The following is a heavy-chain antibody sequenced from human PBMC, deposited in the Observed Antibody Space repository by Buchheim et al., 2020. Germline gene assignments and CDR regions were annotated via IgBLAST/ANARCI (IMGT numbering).Heavy chain of an antibody. CDR3: ARGGIAARRVGTADY. V-gene: IGHV4-34*01. Sequence: QVQLQQWGAGLLKPSETLSLTCAVYGGSFSGYYWSWIRQPPGKGLEWIGEINRSGSTNYNPSLKSRVTISVDTSKNQFSLKLSSVTAADTAVYYCARGGIAARRVGTADYWGQGTL. CDR1: GGSFSGYY. D-gene: IGHD6-6*01. CDR2: INRSGST. J-gene: IGHJ4*02.